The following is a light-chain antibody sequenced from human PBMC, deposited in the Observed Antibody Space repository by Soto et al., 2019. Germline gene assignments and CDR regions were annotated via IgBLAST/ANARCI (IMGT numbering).Light chain of an antibody. CDR3: SSYVGTNSYV. V-gene: IGLV2-8*01. Sequence: QSALTQPPSASGSPGQSVTISCTGTSSDVGGYNYVSWYQHHPGKAPKLSIYEVYKRPSGVPDRFSGSKSGNTAALTVSGLPAEDEADYYCSSYVGTNSYVFGTGTKVTVL. CDR1: SSDVGGYNY. J-gene: IGLJ1*01. CDR2: EVY.